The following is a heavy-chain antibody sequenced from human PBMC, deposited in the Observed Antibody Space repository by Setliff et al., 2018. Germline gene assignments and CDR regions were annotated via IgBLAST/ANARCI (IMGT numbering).Heavy chain of an antibody. V-gene: IGHV3-23*01. Sequence: GSLRLSCAASGFTFSSYAMSWVRQAPGKGLEWVSAISGSGGDTYYADSVKGRFTISRDNARNSLYLQMNSLRAEDTAVYYCTRDLSPYDSSGYYDAFDMWGQGTMVTVSS. CDR3: TRDLSPYDSSGYYDAFDM. CDR1: GFTFSSYA. D-gene: IGHD3-22*01. CDR2: ISGSGGDT. J-gene: IGHJ3*02.